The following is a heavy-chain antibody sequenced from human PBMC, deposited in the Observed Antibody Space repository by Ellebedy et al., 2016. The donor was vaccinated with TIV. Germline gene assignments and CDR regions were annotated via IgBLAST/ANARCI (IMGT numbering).Heavy chain of an antibody. V-gene: IGHV4-31*03. J-gene: IGHJ5*02. CDR3: ARERAVAGENWFDP. CDR2: IYYSGST. Sequence: SETLSLXXTVSGGSVSTGGYYCSWVRQHPGKGLEWIGSIYYSGSTSYNPSLKSRVTISIDMSKNQFSLKMTSVTAADTAVYYCARERAVAGENWFDPWGQGTLVTVSS. CDR1: GGSVSTGGYY. D-gene: IGHD6-19*01.